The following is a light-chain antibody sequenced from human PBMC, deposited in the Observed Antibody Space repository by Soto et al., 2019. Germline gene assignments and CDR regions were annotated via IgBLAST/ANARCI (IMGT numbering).Light chain of an antibody. Sequence: EIVLTQSPGTLSLSPGERATLSCRASQSVSTNYLAWYQQKSGQAPRLLLYAASSRATVIPDSFSGSGSGTVFSLTISKMEPDDFAVYSCEQYGYSPYACGQGTELEI. CDR1: QSVSTNY. CDR3: EQYGYSPYA. J-gene: IGKJ2*01. V-gene: IGKV3-20*01. CDR2: AAS.